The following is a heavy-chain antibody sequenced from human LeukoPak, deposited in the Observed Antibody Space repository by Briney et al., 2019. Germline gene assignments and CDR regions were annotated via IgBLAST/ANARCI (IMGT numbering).Heavy chain of an antibody. CDR3: ARVQGSSGPGIFEY. V-gene: IGHV3-7*01. Sequence: GGSLRLSCAASGFTFSNYWMSWVRQVPGKGLEWVANIKQDGSEKFYVDSVKGRLTISRDNAKSSLYLQMNSLRVEDTAVYYCARVQGSSGPGIFEYWGQGTLVTVSS. J-gene: IGHJ4*02. D-gene: IGHD6-19*01. CDR2: IKQDGSEK. CDR1: GFTFSNYW.